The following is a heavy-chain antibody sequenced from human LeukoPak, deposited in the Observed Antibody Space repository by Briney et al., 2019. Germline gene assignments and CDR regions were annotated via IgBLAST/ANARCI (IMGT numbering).Heavy chain of an antibody. D-gene: IGHD4-17*01. CDR2: IYSSGST. CDR1: GGSIRNYY. CDR3: ARHDDHGRAFEF. V-gene: IGHV4-59*08. Sequence: SETLSLTCTVSGGSIRNYYWSWVRQPPGKGLEWIGYIYSSGSTDYTPSLKSRLTISVDTSNNQFSLKLSSVTAADTAVYYCARHDDHGRAFEFWGHGTMVTVSS. J-gene: IGHJ3*01.